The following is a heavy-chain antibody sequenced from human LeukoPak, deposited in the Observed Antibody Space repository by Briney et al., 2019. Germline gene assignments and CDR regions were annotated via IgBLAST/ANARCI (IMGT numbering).Heavy chain of an antibody. CDR3: ARGPVAGKGEIDY. V-gene: IGHV3-33*01. J-gene: IGHJ4*02. CDR2: IWYDGSNK. D-gene: IGHD6-19*01. CDR1: GFTFSSYG. Sequence: GRSLRLSCAASGFTFSSYGMHWVRQAPGKGLEWVAVIWYDGSNKYYADSVKGRFTISRDNSKNTLYLQMNSLRAEGTAVYYCARGPVAGKGEIDYWGQGTLVTVSS.